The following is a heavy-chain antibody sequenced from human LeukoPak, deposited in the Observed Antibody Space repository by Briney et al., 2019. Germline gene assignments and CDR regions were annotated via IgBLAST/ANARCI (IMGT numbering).Heavy chain of an antibody. Sequence: GGSLRLSCAASGFIFNSYWMNWLRQAPGKGLEWVANVDQDGSEKYYVGSVKGRFTISRDNAKNSLYLQMNSLRVEDTAVYYCGGVWAWTRGRFFNFWGKGKMVTVS. J-gene: IGHJ3*01. CDR3: GGVWAWTRGRFFNF. V-gene: IGHV3-7*03. CDR2: VDQDGSEK. D-gene: IGHD3-16*01. CDR1: GFIFNSYW.